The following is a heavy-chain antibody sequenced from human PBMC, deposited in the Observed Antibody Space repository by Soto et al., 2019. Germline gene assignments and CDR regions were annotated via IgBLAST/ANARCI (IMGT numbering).Heavy chain of an antibody. V-gene: IGHV4-59*12. Sequence: PSETLSLTCTVSGDSISSYYWTWIRQPPGKGLEWIGNIHYSGSTNYNPSLKSRVTISMDTSKNQFSLRLTSVTAADTAVYYCARDTSSTSLRAEYFQFWGQGTQVTVSS. J-gene: IGHJ1*01. CDR3: ARDTSSTSLRAEYFQF. D-gene: IGHD6-13*01. CDR2: IHYSGST. CDR1: GDSISSYY.